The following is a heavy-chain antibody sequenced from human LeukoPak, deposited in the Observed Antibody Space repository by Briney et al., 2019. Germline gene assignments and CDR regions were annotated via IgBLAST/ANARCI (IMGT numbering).Heavy chain of an antibody. CDR3: ARDYVAYYGMDV. D-gene: IGHD3-16*01. V-gene: IGHV3-7*01. J-gene: IGHJ6*02. Sequence: GGSLRLSCAASGFTFSSYGMHWVRQAPGKGLEWVANIKQDGSEKYYVDSVKGRFTISRDNAKNSLYLQMNSLRAEDTAVYYCARDYVAYYGMDVWGQGTTVTVSS. CDR2: IKQDGSEK. CDR1: GFTFSSYG.